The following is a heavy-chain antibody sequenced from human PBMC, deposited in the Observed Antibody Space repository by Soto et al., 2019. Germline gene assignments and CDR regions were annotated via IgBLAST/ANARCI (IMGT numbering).Heavy chain of an antibody. D-gene: IGHD5-12*01. V-gene: IGHV1-46*03. Sequence: ASVKVSCKASGYTFTSYYMHWVRQAPGQGLEWMGIINPRDGSTSYAQKFQGRVTMTRDTSTSTVYMELSSLRSEDTAVYYCARFSGTANYFDYWGQGTLVTVSS. J-gene: IGHJ4*02. CDR2: INPRDGST. CDR3: ARFSGTANYFDY. CDR1: GYTFTSYY.